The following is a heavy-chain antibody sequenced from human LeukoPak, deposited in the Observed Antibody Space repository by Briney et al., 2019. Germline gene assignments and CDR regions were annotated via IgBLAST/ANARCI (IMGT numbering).Heavy chain of an antibody. Sequence: GASVKVSCNASGGTFSSYAISWVRQAPGQGLEWMGGIIPIFGTANYAQKFQGRVTITADKSTSTAYMELSSLRSEDTAVYYCAREPRLRPFDYWGQGTLVTVSS. CDR2: IIPIFGTA. J-gene: IGHJ4*02. CDR1: GGTFSSYA. CDR3: AREPRLRPFDY. V-gene: IGHV1-69*06.